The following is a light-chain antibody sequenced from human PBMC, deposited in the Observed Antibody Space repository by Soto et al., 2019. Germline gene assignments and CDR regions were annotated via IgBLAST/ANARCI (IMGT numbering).Light chain of an antibody. CDR2: GAS. CDR3: QQYNNWPPGA. CDR1: QSVSSN. J-gene: IGKJ1*01. V-gene: IGKV3-15*01. Sequence: EIVMTQSPATLSVSPGERATLSCRASQSVSSNLAWYQQKPGQAPRLLIYGASTRATGIPARFSGSGSGTEFTLTISSLQYEDFAVYYCQQYNNWPPGAFGQGTKVEIK.